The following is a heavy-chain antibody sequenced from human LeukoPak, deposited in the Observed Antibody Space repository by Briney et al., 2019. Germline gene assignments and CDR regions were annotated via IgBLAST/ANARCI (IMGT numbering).Heavy chain of an antibody. J-gene: IGHJ4*02. Sequence: NPGGSLRLSCAASGFTFSNYSMNWVRQAPGKGLEWVSSIGSTSHFRYYADSLKGRVTISRDNAKNSLYLQMSSLGVEDTAVYYCARSCDGDCYSDYWGQGTLVTVSS. CDR3: ARSCDGDCYSDY. D-gene: IGHD2-21*02. CDR2: IGSTSHFR. CDR1: GFTFSNYS. V-gene: IGHV3-21*01.